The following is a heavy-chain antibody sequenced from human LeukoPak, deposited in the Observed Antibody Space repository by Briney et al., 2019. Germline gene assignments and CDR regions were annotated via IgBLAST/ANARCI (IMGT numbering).Heavy chain of an antibody. CDR1: GFTFSSYA. CDR3: AKYGNTRIITGAGHFDY. Sequence: HPGGSLRLSCAASGFTFSSYAMTWVRQAPGKGLEWVSFISGSGGSIYYAEYVKGRFTISRDNSKNTLYLQMNSLRAEDTAVYYCAKYGNTRIITGAGHFDYWGQGILVTVSS. V-gene: IGHV3-23*01. D-gene: IGHD3-16*01. CDR2: ISGSGGSI. J-gene: IGHJ4*02.